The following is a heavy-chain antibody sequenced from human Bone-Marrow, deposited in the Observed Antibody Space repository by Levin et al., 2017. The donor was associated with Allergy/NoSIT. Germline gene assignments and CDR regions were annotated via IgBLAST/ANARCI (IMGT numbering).Heavy chain of an antibody. CDR2: IKQDGSEK. CDR3: ASYGSGSYSGQFDY. D-gene: IGHD3-10*01. J-gene: IGHJ4*02. CDR1: GFTFSSYW. V-gene: IGHV3-7*02. Sequence: GGSLRLSCAASGFTFSSYWMSWVRQAPGKGLEWVANIKQDGSEKYYVDSVKGRFTISRDNAKNSLYLQMNSLRAEDTAVYYCASYGSGSYSGQFDYWGQGTLVTVSS.